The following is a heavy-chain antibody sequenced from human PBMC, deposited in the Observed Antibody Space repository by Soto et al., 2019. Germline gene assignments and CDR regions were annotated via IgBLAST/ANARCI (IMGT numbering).Heavy chain of an antibody. CDR1: GGTFSSYA. CDR3: ASVGYDFWSGHQPVDP. J-gene: IGHJ5*02. D-gene: IGHD3-3*01. CDR2: IIPIFGTA. V-gene: IGHV1-69*01. Sequence: QVQLVQSGAEVKKPGSSVKVSCKASGGTFSSYAISWVRQAPGQGLEWMGGIIPIFGTANYAQKFQGRVTITADEATSTAYMELSSLRSEDTAVYYCASVGYDFWSGHQPVDPWGQGTLVTVSS.